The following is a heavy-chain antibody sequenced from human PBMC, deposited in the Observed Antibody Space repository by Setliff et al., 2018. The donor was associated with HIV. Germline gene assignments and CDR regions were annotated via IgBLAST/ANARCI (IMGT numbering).Heavy chain of an antibody. V-gene: IGHV4-4*07. CDR2: IYTSGST. Sequence: PSETLSFTCTVSGGSISSYYWSWIRQPAGKGLEWIGRIYTSGSTNYSPSLKGRVTMSVDTSKNQFSLNLSSVTAADTAVYYCARDRMPMASWVPDKWGQGTLVTVSS. CDR1: GGSISSYY. D-gene: IGHD2-2*01. CDR3: ARDRMPMASWVPDK. J-gene: IGHJ4*02.